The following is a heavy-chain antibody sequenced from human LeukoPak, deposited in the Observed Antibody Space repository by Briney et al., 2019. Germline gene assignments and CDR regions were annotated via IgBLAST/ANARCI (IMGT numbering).Heavy chain of an antibody. CDR2: ISGSSSAI. CDR3: VRDRTLGVRDGFILA. D-gene: IGHD5-24*01. CDR1: GFTFSAYN. Sequence: GGSLRLSCAASGFTFSAYNMIWVRQAPGKGLEWLSYISGSSSAIYYADSVQGRFTISRDNAKNSLSLQMSILRVEDTAVYYCVRDRTLGVRDGFILAWGQGTLVTVSS. J-gene: IGHJ5*02. V-gene: IGHV3-48*01.